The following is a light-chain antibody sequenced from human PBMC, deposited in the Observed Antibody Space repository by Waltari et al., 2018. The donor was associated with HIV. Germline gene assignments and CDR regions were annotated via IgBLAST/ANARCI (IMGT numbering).Light chain of an antibody. J-gene: IGLJ1*01. CDR3: GAYTGRRSYV. CDR2: DVS. V-gene: IGLV2-14*03. CDR1: SSDVDHFGS. Sequence: SALTQPASVSGSPGQSITISCTGGSSDVDHFGSVSWFRLHPGEAPKLIIYDVSYRPSDISSRFSGSRFGNMASLTISGLQPEDEAEYYCGAYTGRRSYVFGIGTRVTVL.